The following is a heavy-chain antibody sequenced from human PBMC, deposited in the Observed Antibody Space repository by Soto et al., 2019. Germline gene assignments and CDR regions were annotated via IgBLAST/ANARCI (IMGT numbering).Heavy chain of an antibody. J-gene: IGHJ4*02. Sequence: QVQLVQSGAEVKKPGSSVKVSCQASGGTFSSYAISWVRQAPGQGLEWMGGIIPIFGTANYAQKFQGRVTITADESTSTAYMELSSLRSEDTAVYYCASNRRYGSGSYFHCDYWGQGTLVTVSS. CDR2: IIPIFGTA. CDR3: ASNRRYGSGSYFHCDY. V-gene: IGHV1-69*01. D-gene: IGHD3-10*01. CDR1: GGTFSSYA.